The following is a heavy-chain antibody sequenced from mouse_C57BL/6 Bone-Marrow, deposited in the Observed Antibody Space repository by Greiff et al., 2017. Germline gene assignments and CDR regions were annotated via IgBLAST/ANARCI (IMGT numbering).Heavy chain of an antibody. CDR2: INPGSGGT. CDR1: GYAFTNYL. V-gene: IGHV1-54*01. Sequence: VQLQQSGAELVRPGTSVKVSCKASGYAFTNYLIEWVKQRPGQGLEWIGVINPGSGGTNYNEKFQGKATLTADKSSSTAYLQLSSLTSEASAVYFCASSNTSASWFASWGQWTLLTVSA. D-gene: IGHD5-1-1*01. J-gene: IGHJ3*01. CDR3: ASSNTSASWFAS.